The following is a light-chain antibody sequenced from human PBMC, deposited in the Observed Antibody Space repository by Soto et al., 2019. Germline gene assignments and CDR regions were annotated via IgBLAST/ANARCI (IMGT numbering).Light chain of an antibody. CDR1: GSEVGGYDY. V-gene: IGLV2-8*01. Sequence: QSVLTQPPSASGSPGQSVTISCTGTGSEVGGYDYVSWYQLHPGRAPKLIIYEVIRRPSGVPDRFSGSRSGNTASLTVSGLQADDEADYFCSSYAGTTNLVFGGGTKLTVL. CDR3: SSYAGTTNLV. J-gene: IGLJ3*02. CDR2: EVI.